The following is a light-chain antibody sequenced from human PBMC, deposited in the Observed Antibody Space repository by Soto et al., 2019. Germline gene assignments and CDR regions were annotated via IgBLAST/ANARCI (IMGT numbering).Light chain of an antibody. Sequence: QSALTQPASVSGSPGQSITISCTGTSSDVGGYDYVSWYQQHPGKAPQLMIYDVNNRPSGVSNRFSGSKSGNTASLTISGLQAEDEAHYYCSSYTSSSTLVFGTGTKVTVL. CDR1: SSDVGGYDY. CDR2: DVN. V-gene: IGLV2-14*01. J-gene: IGLJ1*01. CDR3: SSYTSSSTLV.